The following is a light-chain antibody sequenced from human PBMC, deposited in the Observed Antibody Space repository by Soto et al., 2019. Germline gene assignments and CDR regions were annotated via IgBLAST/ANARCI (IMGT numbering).Light chain of an antibody. Sequence: ELVLTQSPATLSLSPGDRATLSCRGSQSVSSYLAWYQQKPRQAPRLLIYGASTRATGIPATFSGSGSGTEFTPTISSLQSEDFAVYYCQQYNTWPPITFGQGTRLEIK. CDR1: QSVSSY. CDR3: QQYNTWPPIT. CDR2: GAS. J-gene: IGKJ5*01. V-gene: IGKV3D-15*01.